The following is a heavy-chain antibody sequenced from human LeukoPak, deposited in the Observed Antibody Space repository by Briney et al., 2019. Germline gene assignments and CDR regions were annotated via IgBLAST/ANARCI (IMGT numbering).Heavy chain of an antibody. V-gene: IGHV3-23*01. CDR1: GFTFSSYA. D-gene: IGHD3-22*01. J-gene: IGHJ4*02. CDR3: ARDSSGYFPPIGDY. CDR2: ISGSGGST. Sequence: GGSLRLSCAASGFTFSSYAMSWVRQAPGKGLEWVSAISGSGGSTYYADSVKGRFTISRDNSKNTLYLQMNSLRAEDTAVYYCARDSSGYFPPIGDYWDQGTLVTVSS.